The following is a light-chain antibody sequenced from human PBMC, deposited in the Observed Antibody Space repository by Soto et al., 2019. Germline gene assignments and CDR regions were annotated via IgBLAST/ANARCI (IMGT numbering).Light chain of an antibody. Sequence: EILLTQSPVTLSLSPGERATLSCISSQSVTSGYLAWYQQQPNQAPRLLIYDASNRATGIPARFSGGGSGTDFTLTIDNLEPEDFAIYYCQQRSNWPPITFGQGTRLEI. V-gene: IGKV3-11*01. J-gene: IGKJ5*01. CDR1: QSVTSGY. CDR2: DAS. CDR3: QQRSNWPPIT.